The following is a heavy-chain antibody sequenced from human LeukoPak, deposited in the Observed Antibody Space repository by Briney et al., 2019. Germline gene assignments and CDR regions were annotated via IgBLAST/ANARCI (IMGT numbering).Heavy chain of an antibody. CDR3: ARDRQQQLAEVGRDV. CDR2: TYYRFKWYN. J-gene: IGHJ6*02. D-gene: IGHD6-13*01. V-gene: IGHV6-1*01. CDR1: GDSVSSNSAA. Sequence: SQTLSLTCAISGDSVSSNSAAWNWIRQSPSRGLEWLGRTYYRFKWYNDYAVTVKRRITIKPDTSKNQFTLQLNSVTPEDTAVYYRARDRQQQLAEVGRDVWGERTTFTVS.